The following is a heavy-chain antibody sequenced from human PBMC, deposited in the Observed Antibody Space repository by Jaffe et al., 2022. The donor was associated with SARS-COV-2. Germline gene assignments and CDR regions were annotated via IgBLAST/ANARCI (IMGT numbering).Heavy chain of an antibody. CDR1: GGSISSNTYY. CDR2: IYYSKSTY. Sequence: QLQLQESGPGLVKPSETLSLTCSVSGGSISSNTYYWGWIRQPPGKGLEWIGTIYYSKSTYYYNPSLKSRVTISVDSSKNQFSLKLNSVTAADTAVYFCARQFSDFGVFVDSWGQGTLVTVSS. CDR3: ARQFSDFGVFVDS. J-gene: IGHJ4*02. V-gene: IGHV4-39*01. D-gene: IGHD3-3*01.